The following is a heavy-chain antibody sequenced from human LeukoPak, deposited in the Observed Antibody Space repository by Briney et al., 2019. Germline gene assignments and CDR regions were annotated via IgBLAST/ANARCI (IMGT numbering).Heavy chain of an antibody. D-gene: IGHD1-26*01. CDR2: IYSGGST. CDR1: GFTVSSNY. V-gene: IGHV3-53*01. CDR3: ARDSDSGSYFS. Sequence: GGSLSLSCAASGFTVSSNYMSWVRQAPGKGLEWVSVIYSGGSTYYADSVKGRFTISRDNSKNTLYLQMNSLRAEDTAVYYCARDSDSGSYFSWGQGTLVTVSS. J-gene: IGHJ4*02.